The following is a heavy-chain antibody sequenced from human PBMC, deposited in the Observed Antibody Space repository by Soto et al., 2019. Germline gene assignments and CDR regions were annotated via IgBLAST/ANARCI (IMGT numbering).Heavy chain of an antibody. CDR1: GFTFSSYA. CDR3: AKRPSCNSISCFRFDN. J-gene: IGHJ4*02. D-gene: IGHD2-2*01. CDR2: IGGSGDST. V-gene: IGHV3-23*01. Sequence: EVQLLESGGGLVQPGGSLRLSCAASGFTFSSYALSWVRQAPGKGLEWVSAIGGSGDSTYYADSVKGRFTISRDNSKNTLFLQMNSLRGEDTAVYYCAKRPSCNSISCFRFDNWGQGTLVTVSS.